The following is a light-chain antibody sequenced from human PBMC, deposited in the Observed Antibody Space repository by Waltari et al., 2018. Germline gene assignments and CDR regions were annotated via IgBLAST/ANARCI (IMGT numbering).Light chain of an antibody. CDR2: DAS. V-gene: IGKV1-5*01. J-gene: IGKJ1*01. CDR3: QQYLLFWT. CDR1: QTINGW. Sequence: DIQMTQSPSTLSASVGARVTIPFRASQTINGWLAWYQQKPGKAPELLIHDASTLESGVPPRFSGSGSGTEFTLTISSVQPEDVATYYCQQYLLFWTFGQGTRVEIK.